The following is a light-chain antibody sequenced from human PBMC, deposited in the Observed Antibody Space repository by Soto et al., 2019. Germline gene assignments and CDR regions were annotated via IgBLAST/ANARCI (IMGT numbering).Light chain of an antibody. CDR1: QSVDND. V-gene: IGKV3D-15*02. CDR2: DAS. CDR3: QQYGASPFT. Sequence: EIVMTQSPATLSVSPGDRATLSCRASQSVDNDLAWYQQKPGQPPRLLIYDASTRATGIPARFSGSQSGTEFTLTISRLEPEDFAVFYCQQYGASPFTFGPGT. J-gene: IGKJ3*01.